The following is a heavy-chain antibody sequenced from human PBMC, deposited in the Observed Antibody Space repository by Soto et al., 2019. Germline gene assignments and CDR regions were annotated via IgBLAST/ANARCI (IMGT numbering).Heavy chain of an antibody. CDR3: ARRARPDFYYMDV. J-gene: IGHJ6*03. CDR1: GFTLSGYA. CDR2: ISSNGVGT. D-gene: IGHD6-6*01. V-gene: IGHV3-64*01. Sequence: EVQLAESGGGLAQPGGSLRLSCAASGFTLSGYAMDWVRQAPGKGLEYVSGISSNGVGTYYANSVQGRFTISRDNSKNPVYIQMGSMRPEDMAVYYCARRARPDFYYMDVWGNGTTVTVSS.